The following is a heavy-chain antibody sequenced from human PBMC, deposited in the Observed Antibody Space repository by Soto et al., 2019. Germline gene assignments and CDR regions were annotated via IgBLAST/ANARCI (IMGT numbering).Heavy chain of an antibody. CDR1: GFTFSSYA. D-gene: IGHD3-3*01. Sequence: QVQLVESGGGVVQPGRSLRLSCAASGFTFSSYAMHWVRQAPGKGLEWVAVISYDGSNKYYADSVKGRFTISRDNSKNTLYLQRNSLRAADTAVYYCARDEIRFSWAYGMDVW. J-gene: IGHJ6*01. CDR2: ISYDGSNK. CDR3: ARDEIRFSWAYGMDV. V-gene: IGHV3-30-3*01.